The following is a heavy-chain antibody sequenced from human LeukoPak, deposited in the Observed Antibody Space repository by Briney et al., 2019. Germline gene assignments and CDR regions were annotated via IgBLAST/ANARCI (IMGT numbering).Heavy chain of an antibody. CDR3: ARGGGIFGVLTTAHYYGIDV. J-gene: IGHJ6*02. D-gene: IGHD3-3*01. CDR1: GGTFTNSA. Sequence: SVKVSCKASGGTFTNSAISWVRQAPGQGLEWMGGINPIFRTANYAQQFQDRVTIIADESTSTAYMELSLLKFEDTAVYYCARGGGIFGVLTTAHYYGIDVWGQGTTVTVSS. CDR2: INPIFRTA. V-gene: IGHV1-69*13.